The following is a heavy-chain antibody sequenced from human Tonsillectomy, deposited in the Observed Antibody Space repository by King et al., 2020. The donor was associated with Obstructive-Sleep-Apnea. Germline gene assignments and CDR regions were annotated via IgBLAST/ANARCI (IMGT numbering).Heavy chain of an antibody. CDR1: GGSGSSTTLD. CDR2: FYCSGTT. V-gene: IGHV4-39*07. J-gene: IGHJ4*02. Sequence: QLQESGPGLVKPSETLSLRGAVAGGSGSSTTLDGGWIRHPPGKGLEWIGRFYCSGTTSYNPSLKSRITISVDTSKNQFSLNLSSVTAADTAMYYCARVVAITADYNFDYWGRGTLVTVSS. D-gene: IGHD6-13*01. CDR3: ARVVAITADYNFDY.